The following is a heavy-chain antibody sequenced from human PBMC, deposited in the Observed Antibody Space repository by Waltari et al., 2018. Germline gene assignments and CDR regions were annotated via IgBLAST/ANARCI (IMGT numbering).Heavy chain of an antibody. V-gene: IGHV3-48*03. CDR2: ISSSGSTI. Sequence: EVQLVESGGGLVQPGGSLRLSCAASGFTFSSYEMNWVRQAPGKGLEWVSYISSSGSTIYYADSVKGRFTISRDNAKNSLYLQMNSRRAEDTAVYYCARDKAWIQLWSYAFDIWGQGTMVTVSS. D-gene: IGHD5-18*01. CDR3: ARDKAWIQLWSYAFDI. J-gene: IGHJ3*02. CDR1: GFTFSSYE.